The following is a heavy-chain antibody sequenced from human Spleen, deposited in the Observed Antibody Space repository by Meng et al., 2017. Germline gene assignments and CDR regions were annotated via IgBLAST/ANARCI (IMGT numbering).Heavy chain of an antibody. D-gene: IGHD2-2*01. CDR1: GGTFSSYA. CDR2: IIPIFGTA. CDR3: ARKAGNCISTTCYSLDY. J-gene: IGHJ4*02. V-gene: IGHV1-69*06. Sequence: QLGAEGNRAGSPVKVSCKASGGTFSSYAISWVRQAPGQGLEWMGGIIPIFGTANYAQKFQGRVTITADKSTSTAYMELSRLTSEDTAVYFCARKAGNCISTTCYSLDYWGQGTLVTVSS.